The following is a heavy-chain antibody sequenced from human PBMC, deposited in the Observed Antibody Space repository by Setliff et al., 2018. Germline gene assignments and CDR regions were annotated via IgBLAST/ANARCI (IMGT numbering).Heavy chain of an antibody. CDR1: GFTFSNYD. CDR3: VRVKKEYSYGYGAYYNYMDV. CDR2: IKSSGSGI. D-gene: IGHD5-18*01. V-gene: IGHV3-48*03. Sequence: GGSLRLSCAASGFTFSNYDMNWVRQAPGKGLEWVSYIKSSGSGIYYADSVKGRFTISRDNAKNSLYLQMDSLRAEDTAVYYCVRVKKEYSYGYGAYYNYMDVWGEGTTVTVSS. J-gene: IGHJ6*03.